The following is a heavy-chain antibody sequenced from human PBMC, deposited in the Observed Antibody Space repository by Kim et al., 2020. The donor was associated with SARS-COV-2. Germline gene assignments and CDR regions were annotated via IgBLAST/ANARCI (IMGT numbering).Heavy chain of an antibody. CDR3: ARVRIITSQAAPLGSGP. CDR2: IYYSGST. V-gene: IGHV4-31*03. J-gene: IGHJ5*02. Sequence: SETLSLTCTVSGGSISSGGYYWSWIRQHPGKGLEWIGYIYYSGSTYYNPSLKSRVTISVDTSKNQFSLKLSSVTAADTAVYYCARVRIITSQAAPLGSGPWGQGTLVTVSS. D-gene: IGHD1-20*01. CDR1: GGSISSGGYY.